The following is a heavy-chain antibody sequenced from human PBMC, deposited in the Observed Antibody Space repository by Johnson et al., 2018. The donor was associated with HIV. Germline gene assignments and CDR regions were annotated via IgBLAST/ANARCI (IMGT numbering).Heavy chain of an antibody. V-gene: IGHV3-7*03. CDR1: GFTFSSYW. J-gene: IGHJ3*02. CDR2: IKQDGSEK. D-gene: IGHD5-24*01. Sequence: EVQLVESGGGLVQPGGSLRLSCAASGFTFSSYWMSWVRQAPGKGLEWVANIKQDGSEKYYVDSVKGRFTISRANAQNTLNLQINTLRAEDTAVYYCARVREMATNRRAFDIWGQGTMVTVSS. CDR3: ARVREMATNRRAFDI.